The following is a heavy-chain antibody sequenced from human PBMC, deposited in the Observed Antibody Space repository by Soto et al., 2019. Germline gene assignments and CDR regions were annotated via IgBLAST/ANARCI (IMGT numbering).Heavy chain of an antibody. V-gene: IGHV4-31*03. CDR2: IYYSGST. CDR1: GGSISSGGYY. J-gene: IGHJ6*03. CDR3: ARIVVPAAMPPSYYYMDV. Sequence: SETLSLTCTVSGGSISSGGYYWSWIRQHPGKGLEWIGYIYYSGSTYYNPSLKSRVTISVDTSKNQFSLKLSSVTAADTAVYYCARIVVPAAMPPSYYYMDVWGKGTTVTVSS. D-gene: IGHD2-2*01.